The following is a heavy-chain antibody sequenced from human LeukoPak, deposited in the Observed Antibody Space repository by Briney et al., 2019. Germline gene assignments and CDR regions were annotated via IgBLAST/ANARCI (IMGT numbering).Heavy chain of an antibody. J-gene: IGHJ5*02. Sequence: ASVKVSCKASGYSFTTYGISWVRQAPGQGLEWMGWISGFNGNTNYAQNLQGRVTMTTDTSTSTAYMELRSLRSDDTAVYYCARGIAAAGTWFDPWGQGTLVTVSS. CDR2: ISGFNGNT. CDR1: GYSFTTYG. D-gene: IGHD6-13*01. V-gene: IGHV1-18*01. CDR3: ARGIAAAGTWFDP.